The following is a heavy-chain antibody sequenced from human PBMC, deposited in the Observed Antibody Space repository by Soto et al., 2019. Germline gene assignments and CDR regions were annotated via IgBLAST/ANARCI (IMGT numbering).Heavy chain of an antibody. J-gene: IGHJ3*02. Sequence: GGSLRLSCAATGFIFSSYWMSWVRQAPGKGLEWVANIKQDGSEKYYADSAKGRFTISRDNAKNSLHLQMNSLRAEDTAVYYCARGFNSALDIWGQGKMVTVSS. CDR1: GFIFSSYW. CDR2: IKQDGSEK. CDR3: ARGFNSALDI. V-gene: IGHV3-7*01.